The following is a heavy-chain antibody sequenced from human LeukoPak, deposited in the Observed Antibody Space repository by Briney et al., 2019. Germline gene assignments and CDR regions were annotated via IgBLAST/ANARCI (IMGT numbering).Heavy chain of an antibody. V-gene: IGHV1-69*13. Sequence: GASVKVSCKASGGTFSSYAISWVRQAPGQGLEWMGGIIPIFGTANYAQKFQGRVTITADESTSTAYMELSSLRSEDTAVYYCAREVSPHDAFDIWGQGTMVTVSS. CDR2: IIPIFGTA. J-gene: IGHJ3*02. CDR3: AREVSPHDAFDI. CDR1: GGTFSSYA.